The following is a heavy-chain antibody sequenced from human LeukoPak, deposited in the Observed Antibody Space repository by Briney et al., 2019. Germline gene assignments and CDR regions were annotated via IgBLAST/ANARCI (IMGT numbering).Heavy chain of an antibody. V-gene: IGHV4-34*01. J-gene: IGHJ4*02. CDR1: GGSFSGYY. D-gene: IGHD2-2*01. Sequence: NPSETLSLTCAVYGGSFSGYYWSWIRQPPGEGLEWIGEINHSGSTNYNPSLKSRVTISVDTSKNQFSLKLSSVTAADTAVYYCASLVPAAEKGLEMLDDYWGQGTLVTVSS. CDR2: INHSGST. CDR3: ASLVPAAEKGLEMLDDY.